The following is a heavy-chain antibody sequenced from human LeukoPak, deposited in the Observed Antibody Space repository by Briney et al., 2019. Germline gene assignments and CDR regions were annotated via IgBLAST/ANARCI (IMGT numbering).Heavy chain of an antibody. D-gene: IGHD4-17*01. V-gene: IGHV1-2*06. CDR1: GYTFTGYY. J-gene: IGHJ4*02. CDR2: INPNSGGT. Sequence: ASVKVSCKASGYTFTGYYMHWVRQAPGQGLEWMGRINPNSGGTNYAQKFQGGVTMTRDTSTSTVYMELSSLRSEDTAVYYCARGADYASFDYWGQGTLVTVSS. CDR3: ARGADYASFDY.